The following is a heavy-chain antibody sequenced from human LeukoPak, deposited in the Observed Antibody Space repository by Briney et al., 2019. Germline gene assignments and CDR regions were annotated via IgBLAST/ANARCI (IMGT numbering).Heavy chain of an antibody. J-gene: IGHJ6*02. V-gene: IGHV3-11*01. Sequence: GGSLRLSCVASGFNFSDYYMNWIRQSPGKGLEWISYMSSRSGIIYYADSVKGRFTISRDNARNSLYLQMNSLRVDDTAVYYCAGGLLEAQGWLQWLGTVYSMDVWGQGAPVTVSS. D-gene: IGHD5-24*01. CDR3: AGGLLEAQGWLQWLGTVYSMDV. CDR2: MSSRSGII. CDR1: GFNFSDYY.